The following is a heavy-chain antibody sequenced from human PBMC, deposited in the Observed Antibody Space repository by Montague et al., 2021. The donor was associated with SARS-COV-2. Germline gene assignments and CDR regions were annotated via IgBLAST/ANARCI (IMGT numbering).Heavy chain of an antibody. J-gene: IGHJ4*02. CDR1: GDSVFNNRSA. CDR2: TYFSTQWFH. D-gene: IGHD6-6*01. Sequence: CAISGDSVFNNRSAWNWIRQSPSGVLQWLGRTYFSTQWFHHYAPXVEGRIKVNADASKNHFSLQLTSVTPEDSANYFCVRSQYSNTWFFDYWGQGAQVTVSS. CDR3: VRSQYSNTWFFDY. V-gene: IGHV6-1*01.